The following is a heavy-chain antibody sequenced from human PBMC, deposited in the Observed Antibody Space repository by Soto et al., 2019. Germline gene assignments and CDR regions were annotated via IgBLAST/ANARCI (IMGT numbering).Heavy chain of an antibody. CDR1: GFTFGSDW. CDR2: IRGDGSDK. J-gene: IGHJ4*02. Sequence: EVQLVESGGDLVQPGGSLTLACAASGFTFGSDWMSWVRQTPGKGLEWVANIRGDGSDKYYVASVKGRFTISRDNAKNSLYLHINNSRAEDAAVYYFARGGATVSLGFESWGQGTLVTVSS. CDR3: ARGGATVSLGFES. D-gene: IGHD1-26*01. V-gene: IGHV3-7*04.